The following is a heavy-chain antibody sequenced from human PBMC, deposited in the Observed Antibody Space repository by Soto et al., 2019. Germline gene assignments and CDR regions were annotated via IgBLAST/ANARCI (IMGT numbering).Heavy chain of an antibody. D-gene: IGHD1-1*01. CDR2: IYWDDDK. Sequence: QITLRESGPALVKPTQPLTLTCTFSGFSLTTSGEGVGWIRQPPGKAPEWLALIYWDDDKRYSPSLKNRLTIXGDTSRSQVVLTMTNMDPVDTATYYCAHRKKTVIVATYFDYWGQGTLVTVSS. V-gene: IGHV2-5*02. J-gene: IGHJ4*02. CDR3: AHRKKTVIVATYFDY. CDR1: GFSLTTSGEG.